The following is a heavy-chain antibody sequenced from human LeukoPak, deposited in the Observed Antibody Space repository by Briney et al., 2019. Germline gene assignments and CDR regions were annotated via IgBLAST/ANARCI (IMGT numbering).Heavy chain of an antibody. D-gene: IGHD3-10*01. CDR2: ISGSGGST. CDR1: GFTFSSYA. Sequence: GGSLRLSCAASGFTFSSYAMSWVRQAPGEGLEWVSAISGSGGSTYYADSVKGRFTISRDNSKNTLYLQMNSLRAEDTAVYYCAKLSTMVRGGLGARYFDLWGRGTLVTVSS. CDR3: AKLSTMVRGGLGARYFDL. J-gene: IGHJ2*01. V-gene: IGHV3-23*01.